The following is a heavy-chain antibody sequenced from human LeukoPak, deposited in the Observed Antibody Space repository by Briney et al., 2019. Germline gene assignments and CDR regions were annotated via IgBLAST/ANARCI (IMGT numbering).Heavy chain of an antibody. J-gene: IGHJ4*02. V-gene: IGHV4-39*01. CDR1: GDSISSGRYY. D-gene: IGHD4/OR15-4a*01. Sequence: SETLSLTCSVSGDSISSGRYYWVWIRQPPGKGLEWIGNIYYDGNRFYNPSLKSRLTISVDTSKNHFTLKLSSVTAADTAVYYCARHGGNTWCFASYFEIWGQGSLVTVSS. CDR3: ARHGGNTWCFASYFEI. CDR2: IYYDGNR.